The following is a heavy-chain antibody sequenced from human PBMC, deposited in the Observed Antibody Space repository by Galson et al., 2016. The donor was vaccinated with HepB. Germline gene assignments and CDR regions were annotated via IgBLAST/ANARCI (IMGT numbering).Heavy chain of an antibody. J-gene: IGHJ6*02. D-gene: IGHD2-8*01. Sequence: SVKVSCKASGYNFTDYYMHWVRQAPRQGLEWMGWINPNSGTTKYARKIEGRVTMTRDTSTKTVYMELSRLRSDDTAVYYCASLFWDCTNAVCYLRAPFGRTYGMDVWGQGTLVTVSS. CDR3: ASLFWDCTNAVCYLRAPFGRTYGMDV. CDR1: GYNFTDYY. CDR2: INPNSGTT. V-gene: IGHV1-2*02.